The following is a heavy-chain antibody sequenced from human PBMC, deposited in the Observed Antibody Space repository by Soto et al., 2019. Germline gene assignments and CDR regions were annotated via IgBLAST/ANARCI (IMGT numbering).Heavy chain of an antibody. J-gene: IGHJ5*02. CDR2: INPNSGGT. Sequence: ASVKVSCKASGYTFTGYYMPWVRQAPGQGLEWMGWINPNSGGTNYAQKFQGRVTMTRDTSISTAYMELSRLRSDDTAVYYCASDYYDSSGYYYGNWCEPWGQGTRVNVSS. CDR1: GYTFTGYY. CDR3: ASDYYDSSGYYYGNWCEP. V-gene: IGHV1-2*02. D-gene: IGHD3-22*01.